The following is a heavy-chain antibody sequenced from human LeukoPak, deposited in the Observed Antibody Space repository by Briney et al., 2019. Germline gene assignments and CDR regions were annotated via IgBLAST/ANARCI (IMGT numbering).Heavy chain of an antibody. J-gene: IGHJ3*01. CDR2: ISGSAVST. D-gene: IGHD4-17*01. CDR3: TKIIDCGALDASDV. Sequence: GGSLRLSCAASGFTVSSNYMSWVRPAPGEGLEWVAGISGSAVSTHYADSVKGRFTISRDNSKNTLYVQMNGLEVEDTATYYCTKIIDCGALDASDVWGQGTVVLVSS. CDR1: GFTVSSNY. V-gene: IGHV3-23*01.